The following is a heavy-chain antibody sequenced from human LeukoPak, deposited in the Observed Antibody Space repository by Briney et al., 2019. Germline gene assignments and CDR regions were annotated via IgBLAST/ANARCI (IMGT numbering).Heavy chain of an antibody. CDR2: IKQDGSET. V-gene: IGHV3-7*03. D-gene: IGHD3-9*01. CDR3: AIFSYNRNSFDH. CDR1: GFTFSSYS. Sequence: PGGSLRLSCTASGFTFSSYSMNWVRQAPGKGLEWGANIKQDGSETYYVDSVKGRFTISRDNAKNSLFLHIKSLRAQDTAVYYCAIFSYNRNSFDHWGQGTLVTVSS. J-gene: IGHJ4*02.